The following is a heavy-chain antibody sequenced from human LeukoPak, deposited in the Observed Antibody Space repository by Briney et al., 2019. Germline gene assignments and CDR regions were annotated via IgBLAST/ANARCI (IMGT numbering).Heavy chain of an antibody. Sequence: SETLSLTCTVSGGSISSYYWSWVRQSPGKGLERIGYIHYSGSTNYNPSLKSRVTISVDTSKNQFSLKLSSVTAADTAVYYCAMLFGGDYWGQGTLVTVSS. CDR3: AMLFGGDY. V-gene: IGHV4-59*01. CDR2: IHYSGST. J-gene: IGHJ4*02. D-gene: IGHD3-10*01. CDR1: GGSISSYY.